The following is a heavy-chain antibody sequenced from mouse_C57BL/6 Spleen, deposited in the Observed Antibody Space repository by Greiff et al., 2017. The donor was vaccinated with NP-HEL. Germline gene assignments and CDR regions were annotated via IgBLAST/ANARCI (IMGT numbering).Heavy chain of an antibody. CDR3: TREDYSNSYFDY. D-gene: IGHD2-5*01. J-gene: IGHJ2*01. CDR2: IDPETGGT. Sequence: VQLQQSGAELVRPGASVTLSCKASGYTFTDYEMHWVKQTPVHGLEWIGAIDPETGGTAYNQKFKGKAILTADKSSSTAYMELRSLTSEDSAVYYCTREDYSNSYFDYWGQGTTLTVSS. V-gene: IGHV1-15*01. CDR1: GYTFTDYE.